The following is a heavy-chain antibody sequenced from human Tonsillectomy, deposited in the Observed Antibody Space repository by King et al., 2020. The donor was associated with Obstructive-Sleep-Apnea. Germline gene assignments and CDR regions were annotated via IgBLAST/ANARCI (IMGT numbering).Heavy chain of an antibody. J-gene: IGHJ6*02. CDR1: GFTFSSYA. CDR2: ISYDGSNK. D-gene: IGHD6-13*01. V-gene: IGHV3-30-3*01. CDR3: ARYPVRVAAAGIVRYYYYGMDV. Sequence: VQLVESGGGVVQPGRSLRLSCAASGFTFSSYAMHWVRQAPGKGLEWVAVISYDGSNKYYADSVKGRFTISRDNSKNTLYLQMNSLRAEDTAVYYCARYPVRVAAAGIVRYYYYGMDVWGQGTTVTVSS.